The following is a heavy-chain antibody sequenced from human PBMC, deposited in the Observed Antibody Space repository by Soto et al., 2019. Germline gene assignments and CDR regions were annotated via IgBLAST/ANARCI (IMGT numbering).Heavy chain of an antibody. CDR1: GYTFNTYG. Sequence: QVQLVQSGGEVKRPGASVRVSCKASGYTFNTYGISWVRQAPGQGLEWMGWISAYNGHTDYAQKFQGRVTMTTDTPTNTSSMELRGLRSDDTAVYYCARGRTWGARDFDYWGQGTLVTVSS. CDR3: ARGRTWGARDFDY. J-gene: IGHJ4*02. D-gene: IGHD3-16*01. CDR2: ISAYNGHT. V-gene: IGHV1-18*01.